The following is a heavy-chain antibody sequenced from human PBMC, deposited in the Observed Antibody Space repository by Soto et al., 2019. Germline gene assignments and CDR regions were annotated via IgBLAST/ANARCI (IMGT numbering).Heavy chain of an antibody. V-gene: IGHV3-66*01. J-gene: IGHJ3*01. CDR2: IYSGGST. D-gene: IGHD2-2*02. CDR1: GFTVSSNY. Sequence: GGSLRLSCAASGFTVSSNYMSWVRQAPGKGLEWVSVIYSGGSTYYADSVKGRFTISRDNSKITLYLQMSSLRPEDTALYYCVKAISARYNSAKAFDVWGQGTLVTVSS. CDR3: VKAISARYNSAKAFDV.